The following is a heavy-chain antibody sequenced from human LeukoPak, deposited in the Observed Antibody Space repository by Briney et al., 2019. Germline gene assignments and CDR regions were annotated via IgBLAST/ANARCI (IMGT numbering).Heavy chain of an antibody. CDR1: GGSISSYY. Sequence: SETLSLTCTVSGGSISSYYWSWIRQPPGKGLEWIGYIYYSGSTNYNPSLKSRVTISVDTSKNQFSLKLSSVTAADTAVYYCARAPAVAGISSDYFDYWGQGTLVTVSS. V-gene: IGHV4-59*01. J-gene: IGHJ4*02. D-gene: IGHD6-19*01. CDR3: ARAPAVAGISSDYFDY. CDR2: IYYSGST.